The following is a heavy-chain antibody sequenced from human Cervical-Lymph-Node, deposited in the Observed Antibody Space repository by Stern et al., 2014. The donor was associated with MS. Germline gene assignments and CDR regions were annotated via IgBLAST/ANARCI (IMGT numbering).Heavy chain of an antibody. J-gene: IGHJ6*02. CDR3: ARDEDFGLAHGMDV. Sequence: QVQLVPSWAEVKKPGSSEKVSCKASGGTFNNYGLSWVRQAPGKGLEWMGGIIPIFETSSYAQSFQCRVTITADESTSTAYMELSSLRAEDTAVYYCARDEDFGLAHGMDVWGQGTTVTVSS. V-gene: IGHV1-69*01. CDR2: IIPIFETS. CDR1: GGTFNNYG. D-gene: IGHD3-10*01.